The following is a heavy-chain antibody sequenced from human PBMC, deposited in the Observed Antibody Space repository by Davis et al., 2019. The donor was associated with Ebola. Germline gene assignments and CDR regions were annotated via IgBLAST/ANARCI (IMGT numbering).Heavy chain of an antibody. Sequence: PGGSLRLSCKGSGYSFTSYWISWVRQMPGKGLEWMGRIDPSDSYTNYSPSFQGHVTISADKSISTAYLQWSSLKASDTAMYYCARRYCGGDCYSDYWGQGTLVTVSS. D-gene: IGHD2-21*02. CDR2: IDPSDSYT. J-gene: IGHJ4*02. V-gene: IGHV5-10-1*01. CDR3: ARRYCGGDCYSDY. CDR1: GYSFTSYW.